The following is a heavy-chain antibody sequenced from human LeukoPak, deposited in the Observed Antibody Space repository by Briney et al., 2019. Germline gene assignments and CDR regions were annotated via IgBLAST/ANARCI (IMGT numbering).Heavy chain of an antibody. D-gene: IGHD5-12*01. CDR1: GTTFTGYY. CDR3: AKTSGSFPLYSFDY. Sequence: ASVKVSCKASGTTFTGYYIHWVRLAPGQGLEWMGWINPNSGGTNYAQNFQGRVTMTKDTSITTAYMELSRLRSDDTAMYYCAKTSGSFPLYSFDYWGQGTLVTVSS. V-gene: IGHV1-2*02. CDR2: INPNSGGT. J-gene: IGHJ4*02.